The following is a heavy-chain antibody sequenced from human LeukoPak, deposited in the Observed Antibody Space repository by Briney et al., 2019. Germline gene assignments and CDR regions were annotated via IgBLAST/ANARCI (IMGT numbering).Heavy chain of an antibody. CDR2: ISAYNGNT. J-gene: IGHJ3*02. CDR3: ARDRVTIVGATERRAFDI. V-gene: IGHV1-18*01. Sequence: GASVKVSCKASGYTFTSYGISWVRQAPGQGLEWMGWISAYNGNTNYAQKLQGRVTMTTDTSTSTAYMELRSLRSDDTAVYYCARDRVTIVGATERRAFDIWGQGTMVTVSS. D-gene: IGHD1-26*01. CDR1: GYTFTSYG.